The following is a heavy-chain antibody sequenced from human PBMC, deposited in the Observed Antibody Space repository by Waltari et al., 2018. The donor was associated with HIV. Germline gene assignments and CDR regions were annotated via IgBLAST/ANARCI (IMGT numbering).Heavy chain of an antibody. V-gene: IGHV4-31*03. Sequence: QVHLQESGPGLVKPSQPLSLICTVSGDSISRSTHYWSWTRQHPGKGLEWIGYIYNSGSTYYNSSLQSRVTISADTSKNQFSLKMNSVTAADTAVYYCARCGGVTATCDSWGQGILVTVSS. J-gene: IGHJ4*02. CDR3: ARCGGVTATCDS. CDR2: IYNSGST. D-gene: IGHD2-21*01. CDR1: GDSISRSTHY.